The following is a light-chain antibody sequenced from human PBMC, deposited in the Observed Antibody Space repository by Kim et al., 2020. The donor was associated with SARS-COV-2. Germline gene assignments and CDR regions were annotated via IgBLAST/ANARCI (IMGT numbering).Light chain of an antibody. CDR2: AAS. V-gene: IGKV1-12*01. J-gene: IGKJ4*01. CDR1: QGISDS. Sequence: DIQMTQSPSFVSASVGDRVTITWRASQGISDSLGWYQQKAGKAPKLLVYAASTLQGGVPSRFAGSGSGTDFALTISSLQFEDVGTYYCQQAMSFPRPLGGGTKLEI. CDR3: QQAMSFPRP.